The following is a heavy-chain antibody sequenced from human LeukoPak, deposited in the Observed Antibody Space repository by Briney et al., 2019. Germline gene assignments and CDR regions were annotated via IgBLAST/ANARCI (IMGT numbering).Heavy chain of an antibody. V-gene: IGHV4-4*02. CDR3: AREGGFYRPLDY. Sequence: TPSETLSLTCGVSGGSISSTNWWTWIRQPPGKGLEWIGEVHLDGRTNYNPSLGSRLTMSVDLSENHISLKLTSVTAADTAAYYCAREGGFYRPLDYTGQGTLVTVSS. J-gene: IGHJ4*02. CDR1: GGSISSTNW. D-gene: IGHD3-3*01. CDR2: VHLDGRT.